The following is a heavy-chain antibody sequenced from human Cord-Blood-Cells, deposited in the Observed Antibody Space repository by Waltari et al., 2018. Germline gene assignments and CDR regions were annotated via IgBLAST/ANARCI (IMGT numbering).Heavy chain of an antibody. Sequence: QLQLQESGPGLVKPSETLSLTCTVSGGSISSSSYYWGWIRQPPGKGLEWIGSIYYSGITYHNPSLKSRFTISVDTSKNQFSLKRSSVTAADTAVYYCARRLQYMYVPYNWFDPWGQGTLVTVSS. CDR1: GGSISSSSYY. J-gene: IGHJ5*02. CDR2: IYYSGIT. D-gene: IGHD2-8*01. CDR3: ARRLQYMYVPYNWFDP. V-gene: IGHV4-39*01.